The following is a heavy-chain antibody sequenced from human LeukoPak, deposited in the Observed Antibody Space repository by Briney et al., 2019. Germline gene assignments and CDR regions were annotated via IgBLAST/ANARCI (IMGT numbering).Heavy chain of an antibody. V-gene: IGHV1-69*05. CDR2: IIPIFGTA. D-gene: IGHD5-18*01. Sequence: ASVKVSCKASGGTFSSYAISWVRQAPGQGLEWVGGIIPIFGTANYAQKFQGRVTITTDESTSTAYMELSSLRSEDTAVYYCARNRGYSYGSDYYYMDVWGKGTTVTVSS. CDR1: GGTFSSYA. J-gene: IGHJ6*03. CDR3: ARNRGYSYGSDYYYMDV.